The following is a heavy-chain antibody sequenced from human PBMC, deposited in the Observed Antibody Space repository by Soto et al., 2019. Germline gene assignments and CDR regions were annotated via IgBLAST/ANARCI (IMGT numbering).Heavy chain of an antibody. CDR2: IKFDGSEK. D-gene: IGHD2-2*01. CDR3: VKDGGYCSSATCYSPRNHYFDS. V-gene: IGHV3-7*04. Sequence: PWGSLRLSCVSCVFSFSGYWMNRLRQGPGNGPECLANIKFDGSEKQYVDSVRGRLSISRDNFRNSLFLQMNSLRAGDTAIYYCVKDGGYCSSATCYSPRNHYFDSWGQGTMVTVSS. CDR1: VFSFSGYW. J-gene: IGHJ4*02.